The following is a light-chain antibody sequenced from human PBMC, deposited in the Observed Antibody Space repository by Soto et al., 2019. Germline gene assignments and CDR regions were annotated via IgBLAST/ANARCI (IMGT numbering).Light chain of an antibody. V-gene: IGKV3-11*01. CDR2: DAS. CDR3: QQRSNWPIT. Sequence: EVVLTQSPDTLSLPPGERATLSCRASQSISSYLAWYQQKPGQAPRLLIYDASSRATGIPARFSGSGSGTDFTLTISSLEPEDFAVYYCQQRSNWPITFGQGTRLEN. J-gene: IGKJ5*01. CDR1: QSISSY.